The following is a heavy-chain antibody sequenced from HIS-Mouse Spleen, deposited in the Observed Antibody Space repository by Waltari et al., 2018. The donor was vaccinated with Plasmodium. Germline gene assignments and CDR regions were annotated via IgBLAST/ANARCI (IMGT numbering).Heavy chain of an antibody. J-gene: IGHJ4*02. CDR2: ISSGGST. CDR1: GFTVSSNY. Sequence: EVQLVETGGGLIQPGGSLRLSCAASGFTVSSNYMSWVRQAPGKGLEWVSVISSGGSTSYADSVKGRFTISRDNSKNTLYLQMNSLRAEDTAVYYCARAAIAWGSPYYFDYWGQGTLVTVSS. D-gene: IGHD7-27*01. V-gene: IGHV3-53*02. CDR3: ARAAIAWGSPYYFDY.